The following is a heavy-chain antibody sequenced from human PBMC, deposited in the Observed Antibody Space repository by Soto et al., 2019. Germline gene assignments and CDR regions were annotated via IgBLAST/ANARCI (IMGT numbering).Heavy chain of an antibody. CDR2: IIPILGIA. J-gene: IGHJ6*03. Sequence: SVKVSCKASGGTFSSYTISWVRQAPGQGLEWMGRIIPILGIANYAQKFQGRVTITADKSTSTAYMELSSLRSEDTAVYYCARDRCSSTSCYKYYYYYMDVWGKGTTVTVSS. D-gene: IGHD2-2*02. CDR1: GGTFSSYT. V-gene: IGHV1-69*04. CDR3: ARDRCSSTSCYKYYYYYMDV.